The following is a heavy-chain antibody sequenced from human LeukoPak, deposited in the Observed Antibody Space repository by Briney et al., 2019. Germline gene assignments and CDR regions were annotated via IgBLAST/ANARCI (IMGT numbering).Heavy chain of an antibody. CDR1: GFTFSSYA. Sequence: GGSLRLSCTASGFTFSSYAMHWVRQAPGKGLEWVALISFDGNNKYYADSVKGRFTNSRDNSKNTLYLQLNSLRAEDTAVYYCARGRLVWFGELGYYFDYWGQGTLVTVSS. CDR3: ARGRLVWFGELGYYFDY. V-gene: IGHV3-30*04. CDR2: ISFDGNNK. J-gene: IGHJ4*02. D-gene: IGHD3-10*01.